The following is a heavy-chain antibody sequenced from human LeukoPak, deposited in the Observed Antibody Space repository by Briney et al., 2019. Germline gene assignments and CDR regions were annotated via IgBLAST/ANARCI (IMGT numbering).Heavy chain of an antibody. CDR2: IRNDGSDK. CDR1: GLTFSNHG. D-gene: IGHD2-15*01. J-gene: IGHJ3*02. Sequence: GGSLRLSCATAGLTFSNHGMRWVRQAPGKGLEWVTFIRNDGSDKYYADSVKGRFTISRDNSKNTLYLQMNTPRAEDTAVYYCAKDKGVVAFDIWGQGTMVTVSS. V-gene: IGHV3-30*02. CDR3: AKDKGVVAFDI.